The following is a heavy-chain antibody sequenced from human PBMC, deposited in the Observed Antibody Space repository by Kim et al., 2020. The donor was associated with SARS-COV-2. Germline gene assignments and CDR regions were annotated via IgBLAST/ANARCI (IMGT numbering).Heavy chain of an antibody. D-gene: IGHD2-21*01. CDR2: INTNTGNP. Sequence: ASVKVSCKASGYTFTSYAMNWVRQAPGQGLEWMGWINTNTGNPTYAQGFTGRFVFSLDTSSSTAYLQISSLKAEDAAVFYCARDQLPGPPGPWGQGTLVTVSA. CDR3: ARDQLPGPPGP. J-gene: IGHJ4*02. CDR1: GYTFTSYA. V-gene: IGHV7-4-1*02.